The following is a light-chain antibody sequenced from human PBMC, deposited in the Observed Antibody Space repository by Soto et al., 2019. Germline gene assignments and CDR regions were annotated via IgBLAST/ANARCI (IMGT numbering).Light chain of an antibody. J-gene: IGLJ1*01. CDR3: SSYASSSIYV. Sequence: QSVLTQPATVSVSPGQSITASCAGTSSDVGGYNLVSWYQQHPGKAPKLIIYEGTERPSGISPRFSGSKSGNTASLTISGLQAEDEADYYCSSYASSSIYVFGSGTKVTVL. V-gene: IGLV2-23*01. CDR2: EGT. CDR1: SSDVGGYNL.